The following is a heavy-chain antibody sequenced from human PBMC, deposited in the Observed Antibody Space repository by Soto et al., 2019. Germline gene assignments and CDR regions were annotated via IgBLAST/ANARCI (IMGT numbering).Heavy chain of an antibody. CDR2: VEYGGST. D-gene: IGHD3-10*02. V-gene: IGHV4-39*01. Sequence: QLQESGPGLVKPSETLSLTCTVSGGSIISSNFYWGWIRQPPGKGLEWIGSVEYGGSTYDNPSLKSRVTLSADTSKNQFSLKLTSGTAADTAIYYCARHVRGAVTMNWFDPWGHGTRVTVSS. J-gene: IGHJ5*02. CDR1: GGSIISSNFY. CDR3: ARHVRGAVTMNWFDP.